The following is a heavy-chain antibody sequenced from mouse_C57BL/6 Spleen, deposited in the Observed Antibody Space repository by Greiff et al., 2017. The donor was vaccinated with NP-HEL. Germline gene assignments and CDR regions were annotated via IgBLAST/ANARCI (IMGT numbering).Heavy chain of an antibody. J-gene: IGHJ2*01. CDR1: GYTFTSYW. CDR3: ARKLGEGYFDY. CDR2: INPSNGGT. Sequence: QVQLQPGTELVKPGASGYTFTSYWMHWVKQRPGQGLEWIGNINPSNGGTNYNEKFKSKATLTVDKSSSTAYMQLSSLTSEDSAVYYCARKLGEGYFDYWGQGTTLTVSS. D-gene: IGHD4-1*01. V-gene: IGHV1-53*01.